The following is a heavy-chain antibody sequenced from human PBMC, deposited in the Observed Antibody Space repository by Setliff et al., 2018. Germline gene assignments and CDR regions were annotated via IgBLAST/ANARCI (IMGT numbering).Heavy chain of an antibody. D-gene: IGHD1-26*01. CDR2: INHRGST. V-gene: IGHV4-34*01. Sequence: SETLSLTCAAYGGTFSDYYWTWIRQPPGKGLEWVGEINHRGSTTYNPSLKSRVTMSVDTSKNQFSLKLSSVTAADTAVYYCARDGGSSYSGYWYFDLWGRGTLVTVSS. J-gene: IGHJ2*01. CDR3: ARDGGSSYSGYWYFDL. CDR1: GGTFSDYY.